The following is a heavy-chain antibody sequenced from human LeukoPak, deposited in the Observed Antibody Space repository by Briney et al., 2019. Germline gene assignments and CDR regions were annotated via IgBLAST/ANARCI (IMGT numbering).Heavy chain of an antibody. CDR2: ISSSGSTI. J-gene: IGHJ3*02. D-gene: IGHD3-10*01. V-gene: IGHV3-48*04. Sequence: GGPLRLSCAASAFTFSAYTMNWVRQAPGKGLEWVSYISSSGSTIYNADSVKGRFIISRDNAKNSLYLQMNSLRAEDTAVYYCARESGFRGDAFEIWGQGTMVTVSS. CDR1: AFTFSAYT. CDR3: ARESGFRGDAFEI.